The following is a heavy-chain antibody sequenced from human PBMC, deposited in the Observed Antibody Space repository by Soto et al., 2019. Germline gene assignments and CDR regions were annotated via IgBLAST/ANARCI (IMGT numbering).Heavy chain of an antibody. J-gene: IGHJ6*02. CDR2: ISGSGGST. CDR1: GFTFSSYA. Sequence: GGSLRLSCAASGFTFSSYAMSWVRQAPGKGLECVSAISGSGGSTYYADSVKGRFTISRDNSKNTLYLQMNSLRAEDTAVYYCAKDLVDIVVVPAALRPRGYYGMDVWGQGTTVTVSS. D-gene: IGHD2-2*01. CDR3: AKDLVDIVVVPAALRPRGYYGMDV. V-gene: IGHV3-23*01.